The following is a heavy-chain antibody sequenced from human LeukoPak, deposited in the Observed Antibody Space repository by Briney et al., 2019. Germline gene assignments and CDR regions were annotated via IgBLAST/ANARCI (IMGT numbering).Heavy chain of an antibody. CDR2: IYTSGST. J-gene: IGHJ4*02. V-gene: IGHV4-61*02. D-gene: IGHD3-10*01. CDR3: ARAPSRGAVPDY. Sequence: SETLSLTCTVSGGSISSGRYYWSWIRQPAGKGLEWIGRIYTSGSTNYNPSLKSRVTISVDTSNNQFSLKLSSVTAADTAVYYCARAPSRGAVPDYWGQGTLVTVSS. CDR1: GGSISSGRYY.